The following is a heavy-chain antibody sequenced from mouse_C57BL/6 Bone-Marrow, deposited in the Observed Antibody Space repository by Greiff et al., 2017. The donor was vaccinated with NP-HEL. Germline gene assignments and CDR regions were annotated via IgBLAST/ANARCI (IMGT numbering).Heavy chain of an antibody. CDR1: GYTFTNYW. CDR2: IYPGGGYT. D-gene: IGHD2-3*01. V-gene: IGHV1-63*01. J-gene: IGHJ2*01. CDR3: TRLYDGYYAFDY. Sequence: QVQLKESGAELVRPGTSVKMSCKASGYTFTNYWIGWAKQRPGHGLEWIGDIYPGGGYTNYNEKFKGKATLTADKSSSTAYMQFSSLTSEDSAIYYCTRLYDGYYAFDYWGQGTTLTVSS.